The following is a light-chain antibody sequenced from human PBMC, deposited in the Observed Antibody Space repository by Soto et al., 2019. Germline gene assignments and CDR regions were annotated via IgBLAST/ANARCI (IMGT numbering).Light chain of an antibody. Sequence: VMTQAPATLSVSPGERATLSCRASEFVTSTYLAWYQQKSGQAPRLLIYGGSNRATGIPDRFRGSGSGTDFTLTISRLEPEDFAVYYCQQYGSSGTFGQGTKVDIK. CDR3: QQYGSSGT. CDR1: EFVTSTY. J-gene: IGKJ1*01. CDR2: GGS. V-gene: IGKV3-20*01.